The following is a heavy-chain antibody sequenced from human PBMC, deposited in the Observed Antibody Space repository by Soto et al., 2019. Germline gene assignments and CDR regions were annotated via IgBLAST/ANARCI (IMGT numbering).Heavy chain of an antibody. Sequence: GESLKISCKGSGYSFTSYWIGWVRQMPGKGLEWMGIIYPGDSDTRYSPSFQGQVTISADKSISTAYLQWSSLKASDTAMYYYARRGYYDSSGTKGYFQHWGQGTLVTVSS. CDR1: GYSFTSYW. CDR2: IYPGDSDT. J-gene: IGHJ1*01. CDR3: ARRGYYDSSGTKGYFQH. V-gene: IGHV5-51*01. D-gene: IGHD3-22*01.